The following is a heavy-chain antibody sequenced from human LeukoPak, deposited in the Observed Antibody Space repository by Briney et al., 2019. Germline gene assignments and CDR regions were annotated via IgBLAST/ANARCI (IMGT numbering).Heavy chain of an antibody. CDR2: IYYSGST. Sequence: SETLSLTCTVSGGSISSSSYYWGWIRQPPGKGLEWIGSIYYSGSTYYNPSLKSRVTISVDTSKNQFSLKLSSVTAADTAVYYCVNVAPAAMGYFDYWGQGTLVTVSS. V-gene: IGHV4-39*01. D-gene: IGHD2-2*01. CDR3: VNVAPAAMGYFDY. J-gene: IGHJ4*02. CDR1: GGSISSSSYY.